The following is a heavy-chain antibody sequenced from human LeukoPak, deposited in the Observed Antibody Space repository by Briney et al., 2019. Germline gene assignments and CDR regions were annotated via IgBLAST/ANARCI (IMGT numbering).Heavy chain of an antibody. CDR3: AKGMIDSGWYYFDY. V-gene: IGHV3-23*01. CDR2: ISGSGGST. J-gene: IGHJ4*02. CDR1: GFTFSSYA. D-gene: IGHD6-19*01. Sequence: GGSLRLSCAASGFTFSSYAMSWARQAPGKGLEWVSAISGSGGSTYYADSVKGRFTISRDNSKNTLYLQMNSLRAEDTAVYYCAKGMIDSGWYYFDYWGQGTLVTVSS.